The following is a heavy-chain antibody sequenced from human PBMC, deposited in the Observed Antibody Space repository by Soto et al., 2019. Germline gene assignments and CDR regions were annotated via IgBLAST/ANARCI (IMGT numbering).Heavy chain of an antibody. D-gene: IGHD1-1*01. CDR1: GFTFDEYG. J-gene: IGHJ5*02. CDR3: SISGNWLGLPYNFFDT. CDR2: INWNGNSR. Sequence: GGSLRLSCAASGFTFDEYGMSWVRQVPGKGLEWVSGINWNGNSRGYADSVKGRFTISRDNAKKSVYLQMNSLRAEDTALYHCSISGNWLGLPYNFFDTWGQAHLVTISS. V-gene: IGHV3-20*01.